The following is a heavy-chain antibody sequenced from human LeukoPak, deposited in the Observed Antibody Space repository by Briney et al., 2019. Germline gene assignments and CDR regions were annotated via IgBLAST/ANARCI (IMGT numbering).Heavy chain of an antibody. CDR1: GFTLSSYE. CDR3: ARLDVAVAVFDY. Sequence: PGGSLRLSCAASGFTLSSYEMNWVRQAPGKGLEWVSYISSSGSTIYYADSVKGRFTISRDNAKNSLYLQMNSLRAEDTAVYYCARLDVAVAVFDYWGQGTLVTVSS. CDR2: ISSSGSTI. D-gene: IGHD6-19*01. J-gene: IGHJ4*02. V-gene: IGHV3-48*03.